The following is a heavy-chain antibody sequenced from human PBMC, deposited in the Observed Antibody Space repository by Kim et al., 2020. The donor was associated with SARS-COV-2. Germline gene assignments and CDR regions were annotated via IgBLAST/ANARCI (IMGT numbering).Heavy chain of an antibody. CDR3: ARPWASCGGDCYPDDAFDI. V-gene: IGHV3-30-3*01. D-gene: IGHD2-21*02. J-gene: IGHJ3*02. CDR1: GFTFSDYA. Sequence: GGSLRLSCAASGFTFSDYAMHWVRQAPGKGLEWVALISYDGSDKYYAESVRGRFTISRDNSKNTVFLQMNILRTEDKALYYCARPWASCGGDCYPDDAFDIWGRGPMVIVSS. CDR2: ISYDGSDK.